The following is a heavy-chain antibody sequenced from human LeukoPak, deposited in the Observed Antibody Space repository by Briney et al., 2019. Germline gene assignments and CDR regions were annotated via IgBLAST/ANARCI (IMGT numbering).Heavy chain of an antibody. CDR3: ARLRRSSGYYHDY. D-gene: IGHD3-22*01. CDR1: GGSISGSSYY. J-gene: IGHJ4*02. V-gene: IGHV4-39*01. Sequence: SETLSLTCTVSGGSISGSSYYWGWIRQPPGKGLEWIGSLYYSGSTYYSPSLKSRVTISVDTSKNQFSLKLSSVTAADTAVYCCARLRRSSGYYHDYWGQGTSVTVSS. CDR2: LYYSGST.